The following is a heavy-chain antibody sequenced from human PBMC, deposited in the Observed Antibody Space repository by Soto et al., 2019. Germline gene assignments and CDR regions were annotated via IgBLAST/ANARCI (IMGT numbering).Heavy chain of an antibody. CDR3: ARGASSVTTFYFDL. Sequence: QVQVVQSGAEVKKPGASVKVSCKASGYTFTNYAMHWVRQAPGQRLEWMGWINPGNGNTKNSQKFQGRVTITRDTFASTAYMELSSLRSEDTDVYYCARGASSVTTFYFDLWGRGTLVTVSS. CDR2: INPGNGNT. V-gene: IGHV1-3*01. J-gene: IGHJ2*01. CDR1: GYTFTNYA. D-gene: IGHD4-17*01.